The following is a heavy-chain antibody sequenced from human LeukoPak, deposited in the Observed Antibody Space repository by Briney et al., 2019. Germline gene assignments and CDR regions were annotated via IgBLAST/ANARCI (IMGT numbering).Heavy chain of an antibody. CDR2: IIPIFGTA. Sequence: SVKVSCKASGGTFSSYAISWVRQAPGQGLEWMGGIIPIFGTANYAQKFQGRVTITADESTSTAYMELSSLRSEDTAVYYCARDRAQTYYYDSSGSTPTFDYWGQGTLVTVSS. CDR3: ARDRAQTYYYDSSGSTPTFDY. V-gene: IGHV1-69*13. D-gene: IGHD3-22*01. CDR1: GGTFSSYA. J-gene: IGHJ4*02.